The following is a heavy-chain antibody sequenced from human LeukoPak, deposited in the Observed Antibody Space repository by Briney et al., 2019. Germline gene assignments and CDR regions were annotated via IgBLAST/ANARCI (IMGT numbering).Heavy chain of an antibody. CDR2: INHSGSA. V-gene: IGHV4-34*01. CDR3: ALSTTRVTTRTLDY. CDR1: GGSFIGYY. J-gene: IGHJ4*02. D-gene: IGHD4-17*01. Sequence: SETLSLTCVAYGGSFIGYYWTWIRQPPDKGLDWIGEINHSGSARYNPSLRSRVTISIDTSENQSSLRLNSVTAADSGVYYCALSTTRVTTRTLDYWAQGTLVTVSS.